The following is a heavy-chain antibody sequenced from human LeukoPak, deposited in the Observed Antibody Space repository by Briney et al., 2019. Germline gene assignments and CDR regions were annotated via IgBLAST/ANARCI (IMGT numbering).Heavy chain of an antibody. V-gene: IGHV4-38-2*01. J-gene: IGHJ3*02. CDR1: GYSFSSGYY. D-gene: IGHD3-3*01. CDR2: IYHSGST. CDR3: ARVLLCFLEWLLLHAFDI. Sequence: SETLSLTCAVSGYSFSSGYYWGGIRQPPGKGLECIGSIYHSGSTYYNPSLKSRVTISVDTSKHQFSLKLSSVTAADTAVYCCARVLLCFLEWLLLHAFDIWGQGTMVTVSS.